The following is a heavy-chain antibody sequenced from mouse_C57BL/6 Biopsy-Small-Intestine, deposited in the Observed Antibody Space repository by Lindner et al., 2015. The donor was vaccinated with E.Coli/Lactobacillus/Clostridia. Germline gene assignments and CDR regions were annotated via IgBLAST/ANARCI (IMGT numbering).Heavy chain of an antibody. CDR2: IYPGDGDT. J-gene: IGHJ2*01. CDR1: GYAFSSYW. D-gene: IGHD1-1*01. Sequence: VQLQESGAELVKPGASVKISCKASGYAFSSYWMNWVKQRPGKGLEWIGQIYPGDGDTNYNGKFKGKATLTADKSSSTAYMQLSSLTSEDSAVYFCARHYYGSSYPLDYWGQGTTLTVSS. CDR3: ARHYYGSSYPLDY. V-gene: IGHV1-80*01.